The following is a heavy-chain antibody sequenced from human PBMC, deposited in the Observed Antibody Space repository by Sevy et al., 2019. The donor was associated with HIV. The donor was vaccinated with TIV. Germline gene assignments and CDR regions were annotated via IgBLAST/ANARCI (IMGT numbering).Heavy chain of an antibody. J-gene: IGHJ4*02. D-gene: IGHD3-3*01. Sequence: ASVKVSCKASGYTFNSYGINWVRQAPGQGLEWMGWISAYNGNTNYAQKLQGRVTLTTDTSTRTAYMELRSLRSDDTALYYCTGGPTYDFWSGLCDYWGQGTLVTVSS. CDR2: ISAYNGNT. CDR1: GYTFNSYG. CDR3: TGGPTYDFWSGLCDY. V-gene: IGHV1-18*01.